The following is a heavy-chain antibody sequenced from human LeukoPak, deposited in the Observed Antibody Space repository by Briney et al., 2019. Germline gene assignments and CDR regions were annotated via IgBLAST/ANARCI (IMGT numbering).Heavy chain of an antibody. V-gene: IGHV1-69*13. CDR2: IIPIFGTA. J-gene: IGHJ4*02. CDR3: AREGELLYFDY. Sequence: GASVKVSCKAYGGTFSSYAISWVRQAPGQALEWMGGIIPIFGTANYAQKFQGRVTITADESTSTAYMELSSLRSEDTAVYYCAREGELLYFDYWGQGTLVTVSS. CDR1: GGTFSSYA. D-gene: IGHD3-10*01.